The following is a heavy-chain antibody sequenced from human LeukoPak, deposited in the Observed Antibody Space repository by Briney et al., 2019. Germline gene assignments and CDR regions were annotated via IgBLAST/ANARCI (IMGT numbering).Heavy chain of an antibody. CDR2: IWYGGSNK. D-gene: IGHD3-10*01. J-gene: IGHJ4*02. CDR3: AKLGLYGSGSYWDY. Sequence: PGRSLRLSCAASGFTFSSYGMHWVRQAPGKGLEWVAVIWYGGSNKYYADSVKGRFTISRDNSKNTLYLQMNSLRAEDTAVYYCAKLGLYGSGSYWDYWGQGTLVTVSS. CDR1: GFTFSSYG. V-gene: IGHV3-33*06.